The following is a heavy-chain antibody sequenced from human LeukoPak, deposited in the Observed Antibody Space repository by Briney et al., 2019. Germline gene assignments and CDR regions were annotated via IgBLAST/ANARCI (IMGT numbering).Heavy chain of an antibody. CDR1: GFTFSTFH. CDR2: IQNDGGNE. CDR3: ARSYVLNFFNP. V-gene: IGHV3-30*02. Sequence: GGSLRLSCATSGFTFSTFHMHWVRQAPGGVPEWVAFIQNDGGNEYYGDSVKGRFTISRDDSKSTLYLQLNSLTTEDTAVYYCARSYVLNFFNPWGQGTLVTVSS. D-gene: IGHD3-10*02. J-gene: IGHJ5*02.